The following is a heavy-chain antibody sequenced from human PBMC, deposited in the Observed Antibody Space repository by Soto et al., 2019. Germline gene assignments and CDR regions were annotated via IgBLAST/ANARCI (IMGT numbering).Heavy chain of an antibody. Sequence: SETLSLTCTVSGGSISSSSYYWGWIRQPPGKGLEWIGSIYYSGSTYYNPSLKSRVTISVDTSKNQFSLKLSSVTAADTAVYYCARHVKYLEWLPPPHEDNNWFDPWGQGTLVTVSS. J-gene: IGHJ5*02. CDR1: GGSISSSSYY. CDR2: IYYSGST. CDR3: ARHVKYLEWLPPPHEDNNWFDP. D-gene: IGHD3-3*01. V-gene: IGHV4-39*01.